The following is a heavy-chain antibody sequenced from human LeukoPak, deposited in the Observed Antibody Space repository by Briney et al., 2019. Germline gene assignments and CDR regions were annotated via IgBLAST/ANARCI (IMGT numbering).Heavy chain of an antibody. CDR3: ARHVQDTSMISPLYYFDY. J-gene: IGHJ4*03. CDR1: GDSISSYY. D-gene: IGHD5-18*01. Sequence: PSETLSLTCTVSGDSISSYYWSWIRQPPGKGLEWIGYIYYTGSTNYNPSLKSRVTISVDTSKNLFSLKLSSVTAADTAVYYCARHVQDTSMISPLYYFDYWGQGTMVTVSS. V-gene: IGHV4-59*08. CDR2: IYYTGST.